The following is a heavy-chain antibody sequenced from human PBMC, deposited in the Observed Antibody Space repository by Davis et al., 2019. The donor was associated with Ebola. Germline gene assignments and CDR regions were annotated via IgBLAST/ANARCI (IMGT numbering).Heavy chain of an antibody. Sequence: GGSLRLSCAASGFTFSSYGMHWVRQAPGKGLEWVAVISYDGSNKYYADSVKGRFTISRDNSKNTLYLQMNSLRAEDTAVYYCARESPRVSEYGMDVWGQGTTVTVSS. CDR2: ISYDGSNK. J-gene: IGHJ6*02. CDR3: ARESPRVSEYGMDV. D-gene: IGHD1-26*01. V-gene: IGHV3-30*03. CDR1: GFTFSSYG.